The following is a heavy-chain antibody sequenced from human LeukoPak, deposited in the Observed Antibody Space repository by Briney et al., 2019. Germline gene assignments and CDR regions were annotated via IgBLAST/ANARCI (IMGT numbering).Heavy chain of an antibody. CDR3: ARDQGRYCSSTSCYNSRFDP. CDR1: GYTFTSYG. J-gene: IGHJ5*02. Sequence: ASVKVSCKASGYTFTSYGISWVRQAPGQGLEWMGWISAYNGNTNYAQKLQGRVTMTTDTSTSTAYMELRSLRSDDTAVYYCARDQGRYCSSTSCYNSRFDPWGQGTLVTVSS. V-gene: IGHV1-18*01. D-gene: IGHD2-2*02. CDR2: ISAYNGNT.